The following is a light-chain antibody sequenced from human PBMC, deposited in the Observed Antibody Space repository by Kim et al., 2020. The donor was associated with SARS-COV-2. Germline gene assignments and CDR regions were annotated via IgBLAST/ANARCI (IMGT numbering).Light chain of an antibody. V-gene: IGLV1-47*01. CDR2: KTN. CDR3: ATWDDSLSGPV. J-gene: IGLJ3*02. CDR1: SSNIGSNY. Sequence: QPVLTQSPSASGTPGQRVTISCSGGSSNIGSNYVHWYQQLPGTAPKLLIYKTNQRPSGVPDRFSGFRSATSASLAISGLRSEDEGDYYCATWDDSLSGPVFGGGTQLTVL.